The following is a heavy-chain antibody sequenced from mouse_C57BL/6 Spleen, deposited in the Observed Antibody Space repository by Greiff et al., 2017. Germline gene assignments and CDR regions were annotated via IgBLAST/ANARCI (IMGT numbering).Heavy chain of an antibody. CDR1: GYAFTNYL. J-gene: IGHJ1*03. Sequence: QVQLQQSGAELVRPGTSVKVSCKASGYAFTNYLIEWVKQRPGQGLEWIGVINPGSGGTNYNEKFKGKATLTADKSSSTAYMQLSSLTSEDSAVYFCARNWDVDWYFDVWGTGTTVTVSS. D-gene: IGHD4-1*01. CDR3: ARNWDVDWYFDV. V-gene: IGHV1-54*01. CDR2: INPGSGGT.